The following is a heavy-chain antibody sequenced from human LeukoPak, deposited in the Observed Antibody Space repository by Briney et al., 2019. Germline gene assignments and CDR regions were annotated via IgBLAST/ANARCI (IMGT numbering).Heavy chain of an antibody. V-gene: IGHV4-39*07. Sequence: SETLSLTCTVSGGSISSSSYYWGWIRQPPGKGLEWIGEIYHSGSTNYNPSLKSRVTISVDKSKNQFSLKLSSVTAADTAVYYCARKGRYCTNGVCYGYYYYYYMDVWGKGTTVTVSS. D-gene: IGHD2-8*01. J-gene: IGHJ6*03. CDR3: ARKGRYCTNGVCYGYYYYYYMDV. CDR1: GGSISSSSYY. CDR2: IYHSGST.